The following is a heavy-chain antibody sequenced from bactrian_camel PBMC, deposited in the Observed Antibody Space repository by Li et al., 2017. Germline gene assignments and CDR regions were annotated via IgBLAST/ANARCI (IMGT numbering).Heavy chain of an antibody. CDR2: IHSSSSVAA. J-gene: IGHJ4*01. Sequence: HVQLVESGGGSVQSGGSLTLSCTASGYTYRPICMAWFRQVPGKGRERVAAIHSSSSVAAAYADSVKGRFTISRDNGKNTVYLQMNSLKSEDTALYYCAHTPFPYGGNWFHDYWGQGTQVTVS. CDR1: GYTYRPIC. D-gene: IGHD6*01. CDR3: AHTPFPYGGNWFHDY. V-gene: IGHV3S1*01.